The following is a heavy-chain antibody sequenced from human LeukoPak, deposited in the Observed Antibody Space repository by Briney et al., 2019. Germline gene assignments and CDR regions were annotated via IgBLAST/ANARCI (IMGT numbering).Heavy chain of an antibody. V-gene: IGHV1-2*06. CDR3: ARDHWEGDYKFRQEEYYFDY. J-gene: IGHJ4*02. CDR1: GYTFTGYD. Sequence: GASVKVSCKASGYTFTGYDMHRVRQAPGQGLEWMGRINPNSSGTNYAQKFTGRVTLTRDTSISTACIELGRLRSDDTAVYYCARDHWEGDYKFRQEEYYFDYWGQGTLVTVSS. CDR2: INPNSSGT. D-gene: IGHD4-17*01.